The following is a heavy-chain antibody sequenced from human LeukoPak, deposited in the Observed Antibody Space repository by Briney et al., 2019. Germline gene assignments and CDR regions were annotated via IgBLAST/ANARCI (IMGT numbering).Heavy chain of an antibody. J-gene: IGHJ5*02. CDR3: ARDPGYYDFWSGSSEFNWFDP. Sequence: GGSLRLFCAASGFTFSSYWMSWVRQAPGKGLEWVANIKQDGSEKYYVDSVKGRFTISRDNAKNSLYLQMNSLRAEDTAVYYCARDPGYYDFWSGSSEFNWFDPWGQGTLVTVSS. V-gene: IGHV3-7*01. CDR2: IKQDGSEK. D-gene: IGHD3-3*01. CDR1: GFTFSSYW.